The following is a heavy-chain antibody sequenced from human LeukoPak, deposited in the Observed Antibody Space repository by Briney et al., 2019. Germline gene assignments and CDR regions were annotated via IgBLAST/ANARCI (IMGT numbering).Heavy chain of an antibody. V-gene: IGHV1-46*01. CDR2: INPSGGVT. D-gene: IGHD5-24*01. Sequence: ASVKVSCKASGYIFTSYYMHWVRQAPGQGLEWMGIINPSGGVTSYTQKFQGRVTMTSDTSTSTVYMELSSLRSEDTAVFYCARTEMATILDFDYWGQGTLVTVSS. CDR3: ARTEMATILDFDY. CDR1: GYIFTSYY. J-gene: IGHJ4*02.